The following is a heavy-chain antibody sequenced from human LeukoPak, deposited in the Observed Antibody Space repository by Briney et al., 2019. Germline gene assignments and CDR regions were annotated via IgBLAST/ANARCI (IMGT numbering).Heavy chain of an antibody. D-gene: IGHD2-15*01. V-gene: IGHV3-23*01. CDR2: ISGSGGST. J-gene: IGHJ1*01. CDR3: AKQDCSGGSCYSFTEYFQH. Sequence: GGSLRLSCAASGFTFSSYSMNWVRQAPGKGLEWVSAISGSGGSTYYADSVKGRFTISRDNSKNTLYLQMNSLRAEDTAVYYCAKQDCSGGSCYSFTEYFQHWGQGTLVTVSS. CDR1: GFTFSSYS.